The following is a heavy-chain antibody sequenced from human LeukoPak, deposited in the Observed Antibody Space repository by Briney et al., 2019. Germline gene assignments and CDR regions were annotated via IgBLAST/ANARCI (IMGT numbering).Heavy chain of an antibody. D-gene: IGHD3-22*01. V-gene: IGHV4-39*07. CDR1: GGSISSSSYY. CDR3: ARVGDSHGFYYRLDY. Sequence: SETLSLTCTVSGGSISSSSYYWGWIRQPPGKGLEWIGSIYYSGSTNYNPSLKSRVTISVDTSKNQFFLKLNSVTAADTAVYYCARVGDSHGFYYRLDYWGQGTLVTVSS. CDR2: IYYSGST. J-gene: IGHJ4*02.